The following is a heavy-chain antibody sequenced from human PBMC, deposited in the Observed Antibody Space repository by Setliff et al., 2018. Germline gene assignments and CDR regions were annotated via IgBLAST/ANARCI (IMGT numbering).Heavy chain of an antibody. D-gene: IGHD3-3*01. CDR2: IYTGGST. Sequence: PSETLSLTCSVSGDSINSGTYYWSWFRQSAGKGLEWIGRIYTGGSTNYNPSLKSRVTISVDTSKNQFSLKLSSVTAADTATYYCARAGPTVTFFRVLVISWWDPWGQGSLVTVSS. V-gene: IGHV4-61*02. CDR1: GDSINSGTYY. CDR3: ARAGPTVTFFRVLVISWWDP. J-gene: IGHJ5*02.